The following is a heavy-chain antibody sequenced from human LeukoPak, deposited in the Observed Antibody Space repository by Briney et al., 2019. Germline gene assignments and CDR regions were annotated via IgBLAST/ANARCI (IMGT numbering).Heavy chain of an antibody. CDR2: INPNSGAT. V-gene: IGHV1-2*02. CDR3: SRDSGYCSGGSCWYFDF. Sequence: EASVKVSCKASGYTFTGYYIHWVRQAPGQGLEWMGWINPNSGATNYAQKFQGRVTMTRDTSMSTAYMELSGLRSDDTAVYYCSRDSGYCSGGSCWYFDFWGQGTLVTVSA. J-gene: IGHJ4*02. CDR1: GYTFTGYY. D-gene: IGHD2-15*01.